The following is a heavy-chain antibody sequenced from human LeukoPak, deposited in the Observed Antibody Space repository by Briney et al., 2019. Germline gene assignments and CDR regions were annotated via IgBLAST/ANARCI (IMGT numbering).Heavy chain of an antibody. CDR3: ARDTYDILTGYYKWAFDI. D-gene: IGHD3-9*01. Sequence: GGSLRLSCAASGFTFSSYTMNWVRQAPGKGLEWVSSISSSSSYIYYADSVKGRFTISRDNAKNSLYLQMNSLRAEDTAVYYCARDTYDILTGYYKWAFDIWGQGTMVTVSS. J-gene: IGHJ3*02. V-gene: IGHV3-21*06. CDR2: ISSSSSYI. CDR1: GFTFSSYT.